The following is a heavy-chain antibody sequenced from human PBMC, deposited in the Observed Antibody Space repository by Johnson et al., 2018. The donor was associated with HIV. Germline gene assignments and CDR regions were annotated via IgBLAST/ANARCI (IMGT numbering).Heavy chain of an antibody. J-gene: IGHJ3*02. CDR3: ANLGDYSGNKGFDI. CDR1: GFTFDDYG. Sequence: QVQLVESGGGVVRPGGSLRLSCAASGFTFDDYGMSWVRQAPGKGLEWVSVLFSGGSIYFADSVKGRFTISRDNSKNTLYLQMNSLRAEDTAVYYCANLGDYSGNKGFDIWGQGTMVTGSS. D-gene: IGHD4-23*01. CDR2: LFSGGSI. V-gene: IGHV3-NL1*01.